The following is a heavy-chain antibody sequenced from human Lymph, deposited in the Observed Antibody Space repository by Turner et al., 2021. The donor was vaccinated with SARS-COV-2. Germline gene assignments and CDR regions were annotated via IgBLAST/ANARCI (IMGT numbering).Heavy chain of an antibody. J-gene: IGHJ5*01. V-gene: IGHV3-30*04. CDR2: ISYDGSNK. CDR1: GFTFSSYV. D-gene: IGHD2-2*01. CDR3: ARGVPEFDS. Sequence: QVQLVESGGGVVQPGRSLRLSCAASGFTFSSYVMHWVRQAPGKGLEWETVISYDGSNKYYADSVKGRFTIYRDYSKNTLYLQMNSLRAEDTAIYYCARGVPEFDSWGQGTLVTVSS.